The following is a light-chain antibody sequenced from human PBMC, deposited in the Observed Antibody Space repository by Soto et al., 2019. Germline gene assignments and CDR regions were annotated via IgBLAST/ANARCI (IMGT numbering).Light chain of an antibody. CDR3: QQYESTPVT. V-gene: IGKV3-20*01. J-gene: IGKJ1*01. Sequence: IVFTQSPCTLSLSPGERATLSCRASQSVSSSFFAWYQQKPGQAPRLLLYGASSRATGIPDRFSGSGSGTDFSLTISRLEPEDFAVYYCQQYESTPVTFGQGTKVDIK. CDR1: QSVSSSF. CDR2: GAS.